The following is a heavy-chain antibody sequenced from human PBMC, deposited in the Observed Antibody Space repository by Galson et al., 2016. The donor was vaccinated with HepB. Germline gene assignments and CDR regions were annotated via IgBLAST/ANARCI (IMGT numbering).Heavy chain of an antibody. V-gene: IGHV4-59*01. CDR2: IHYSGAV. CDR1: GDSISSYF. J-gene: IGHJ4*02. D-gene: IGHD2-21*02. Sequence: ETLSLTCTVSGDSISSYFWSWVRQPPGNGLEYIGFIHYSGAVNSSPSLRGRITMSVDTSKSRLSLELTSVTPADTAVYYCARLGTCGRDCYSFDYWGQGVLVTVSS. CDR3: ARLGTCGRDCYSFDY.